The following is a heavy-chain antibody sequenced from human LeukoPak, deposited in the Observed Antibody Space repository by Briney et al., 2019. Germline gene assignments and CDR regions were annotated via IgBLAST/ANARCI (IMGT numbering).Heavy chain of an antibody. CDR1: GYTFTGYY. CDR3: AGGATYCSSTSCYAGWFDP. D-gene: IGHD2-2*01. V-gene: IGHV1-69*13. Sequence: GASVKVSCKASGYTFTGYYMHWVRQAPGQGLEWMGWIIPIFGTANYAQKFQGRVTITADESTSTAYMELSSLRSEDTAVYYCAGGATYCSSTSCYAGWFDPWGQGTLVTVSS. J-gene: IGHJ5*02. CDR2: IIPIFGTA.